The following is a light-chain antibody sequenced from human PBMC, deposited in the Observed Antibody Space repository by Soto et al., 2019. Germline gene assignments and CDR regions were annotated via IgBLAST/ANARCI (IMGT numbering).Light chain of an antibody. Sequence: IQMTQSPSSLSASIGDRVTITCRASQGIRNDLGWYQQKPGKAPSLLISAASSLQSGVPSRFSGSGSGTDFTLTISSMQPEDFATYYCLLDYIHPPTFGGGTKVDIK. CDR1: QGIRND. CDR3: LLDYIHPPT. J-gene: IGKJ4*01. CDR2: AAS. V-gene: IGKV1-6*01.